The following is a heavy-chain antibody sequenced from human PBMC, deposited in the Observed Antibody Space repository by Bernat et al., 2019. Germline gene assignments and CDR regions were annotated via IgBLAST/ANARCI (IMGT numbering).Heavy chain of an antibody. Sequence: EVQLVESGGGLVKPGGSLRLSCAASGFLFSSFTMNWVRQAPGKGLEWVSAISSSTTYIYYADSVKGRFTVSRDSAKNSLYLQMNSLRAEDTAVYYCARDSGYCSGTSCYRYYFDYWGQGTLVTVSS. CDR3: ARDSGYCSGTSCYRYYFDY. V-gene: IGHV3-21*01. J-gene: IGHJ4*02. CDR1: GFLFSSFT. CDR2: ISSSTTYI. D-gene: IGHD2-2*03.